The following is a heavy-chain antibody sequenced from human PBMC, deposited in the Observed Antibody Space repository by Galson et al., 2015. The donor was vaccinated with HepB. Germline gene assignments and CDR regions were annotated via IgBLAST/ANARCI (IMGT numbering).Heavy chain of an antibody. CDR1: GYSFTSYW. CDR2: IDPSDSYT. CDR3: AIGYCSSTSCYTSYYYYYMDV. D-gene: IGHD2-2*02. Sequence: QSGAEVKRPGESLRISCKGSGYSFTSYWISWVRQMPGKGLEWMGRIDPSDSYTNYSPSFQGHVTISADKSISTAYLQWSSLKASDTAMYYCAIGYCSSTSCYTSYYYYYMDVWGKGTTVTVSS. V-gene: IGHV5-10-1*01. J-gene: IGHJ6*03.